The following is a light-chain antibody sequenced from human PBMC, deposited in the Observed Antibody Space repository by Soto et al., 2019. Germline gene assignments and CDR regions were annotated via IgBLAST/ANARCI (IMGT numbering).Light chain of an antibody. V-gene: IGKV1-33*01. Sequence: DIHMTQSPSSLSASVGDRVTITCQASQNINNYLNWYQQKPGRAPKLLIYDASNLEAGVPSRFRGSGSGTEFTLTISSLQPDDFATYYCQHYNSYSEAFGQGTKVDI. J-gene: IGKJ1*01. CDR3: QHYNSYSEA. CDR1: QNINNY. CDR2: DAS.